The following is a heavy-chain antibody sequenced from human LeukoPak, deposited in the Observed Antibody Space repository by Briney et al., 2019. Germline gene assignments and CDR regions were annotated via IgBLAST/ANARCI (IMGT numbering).Heavy chain of an antibody. CDR3: ARDQSVDAFDI. V-gene: IGHV3-48*04. Sequence: GGSLRLSCAASGFTFSNYNMNWVRQAPGKGPEWVSYIRSSSTTIYYADSVKGRFTISRDNAKNSLYLQMNSLRAEDTAVYYCARDQSVDAFDIWGQGTMVTVSS. CDR1: GFTFSNYN. J-gene: IGHJ3*02. CDR2: IRSSSTTI.